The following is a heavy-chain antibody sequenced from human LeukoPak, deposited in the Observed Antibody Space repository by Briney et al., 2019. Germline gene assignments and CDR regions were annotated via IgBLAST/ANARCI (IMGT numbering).Heavy chain of an antibody. Sequence: GGSLRLSCAASGFTFSSYAMSWVRQAPGKGLEWVSPISGGGGSTYYADSVKGRFTISRDNSKNTLYVQMNSVRAEDTAVYYCAKGPSIFGVVIIAEYYFDYWGQGTLVTVSS. CDR1: GFTFSSYA. CDR3: AKGPSIFGVVIIAEYYFDY. J-gene: IGHJ4*02. D-gene: IGHD3-3*01. CDR2: ISGGGGST. V-gene: IGHV3-23*01.